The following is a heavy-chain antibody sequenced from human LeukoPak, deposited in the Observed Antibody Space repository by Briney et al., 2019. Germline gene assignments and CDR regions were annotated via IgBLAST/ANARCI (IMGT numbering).Heavy chain of an antibody. CDR2: FSSSGLFI. D-gene: IGHD6-13*01. V-gene: IGHV3-11*04. CDR1: GFTFSDYY. Sequence: GGSLRLSCVASGFTFSDYYMSWVRQAPGTGLEGIADFSSSGLFINYTDSVKGRFTISRDNAKNSLYLQMNSLRAEDTAIYYCAREFRSRWQGDHNWFDSWGQGTLVTVSS. CDR3: AREFRSRWQGDHNWFDS. J-gene: IGHJ5*01.